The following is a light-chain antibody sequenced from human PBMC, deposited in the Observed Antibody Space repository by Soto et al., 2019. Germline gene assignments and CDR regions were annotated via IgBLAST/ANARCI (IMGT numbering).Light chain of an antibody. CDR3: PQYGSSPPT. Sequence: EIVLTQSPGTLSLSPGERATLSCRASQSVSNSYLAWYQQKPGQAPRLLFIGTSTRATGIPDWVSGSGSGTDFTLTISRLEPEDFAVYYCPQYGSSPPTFGQGTKVEIK. CDR1: QSVSNSY. CDR2: GTS. V-gene: IGKV3-20*01. J-gene: IGKJ1*01.